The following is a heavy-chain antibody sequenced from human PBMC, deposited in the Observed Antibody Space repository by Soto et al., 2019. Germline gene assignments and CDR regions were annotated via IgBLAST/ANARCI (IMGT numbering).Heavy chain of an antibody. CDR2: IYYSGTT. D-gene: IGHD3-10*01. J-gene: IGHJ5*02. V-gene: IGHV4-28*03. Sequence: PSETLSLTCAVSGYSISSSNWWGWIRQPPGKGLEWIGYIYYSGTTYYNPSLKSRDTMSVDTSKNQFSLKLTSVTAADTAVYYCARARLSRSWWFDPWGQGTLVTVSS. CDR3: ARARLSRSWWFDP. CDR1: GYSISSSNW.